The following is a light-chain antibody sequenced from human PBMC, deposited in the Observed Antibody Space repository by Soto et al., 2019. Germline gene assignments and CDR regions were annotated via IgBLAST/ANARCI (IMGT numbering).Light chain of an antibody. CDR2: DAS. V-gene: IGKV1-5*01. J-gene: IGKJ1*01. Sequence: DIQMTQSPSTLSASVGDRVTITFRASQSISSRLAWYQLKPGKAPKLLISDASSLERGVPSTFSGSGSGTEFTLTISTLQPADFVTYYCQQYTGYSRTFGQGTKVDI. CDR1: QSISSR. CDR3: QQYTGYSRT.